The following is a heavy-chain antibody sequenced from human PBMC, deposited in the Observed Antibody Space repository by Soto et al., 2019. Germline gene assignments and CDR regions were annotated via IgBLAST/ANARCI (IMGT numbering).Heavy chain of an antibody. CDR2: ISYDGSNK. V-gene: IGHV3-30-3*01. J-gene: IGHJ4*02. CDR3: ARPPTRNYFDY. Sequence: PGGSLRLSCAASGFTFSSYAMHWVRQAPGKGLEWVAVISYDGSNKYYADSVKGRFTISRDNSKNTLYLQMNSLRAEDTAVYYCARPPTRNYFDYWGQGTLVTVSS. CDR1: GFTFSSYA.